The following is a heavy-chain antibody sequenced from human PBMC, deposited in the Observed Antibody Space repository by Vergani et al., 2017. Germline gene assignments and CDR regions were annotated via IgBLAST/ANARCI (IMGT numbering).Heavy chain of an antibody. Sequence: VQLLESGGGLVQPGGSLRLSCAASGYTFTSYGISWVRQAPGQGLEWMGWISAYNGNTNYAQKLQGRVTMTTDTSTSTAYMELRSLRSDDTAVYYCAREDSSGWNLHTWFDPWGQGTLVTVSS. J-gene: IGHJ5*02. D-gene: IGHD6-19*01. CDR3: AREDSSGWNLHTWFDP. CDR2: ISAYNGNT. CDR1: GYTFTSYG. V-gene: IGHV1-18*01.